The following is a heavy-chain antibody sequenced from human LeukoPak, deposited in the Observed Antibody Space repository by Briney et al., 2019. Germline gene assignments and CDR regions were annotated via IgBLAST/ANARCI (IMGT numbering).Heavy chain of an antibody. CDR1: GYIFSNYG. CDR3: ARQYYYGSGSDHGADALDL. J-gene: IGHJ3*01. D-gene: IGHD3-10*01. V-gene: IGHV1-18*04. CDR2: ISAYNGNT. Sequence: ASVSVSCKASGYIFSNYGFSWVRQAPGQGLEWMGWISAYNGNTNYAQKLQGRVTMTTDTPSSTAYMELRSLRSDDTAVYYCARQYYYGSGSDHGADALDLWRQGTMVTVSS.